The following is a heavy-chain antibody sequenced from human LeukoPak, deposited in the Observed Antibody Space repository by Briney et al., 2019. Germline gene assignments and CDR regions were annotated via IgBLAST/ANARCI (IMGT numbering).Heavy chain of an antibody. CDR2: IGSSSSYI. CDR3: ARDQVNDYGDDTEFDY. D-gene: IGHD4-17*01. Sequence: GGSLRLSCAASGFTFSSYSMNWVRQAPGKGLEWVSSIGSSSSYIYYADSVKGRFTISRDNAKNSLYLQMNSLRAEDTAVYYCARDQVNDYGDDTEFDYWGQGTLVTVS. J-gene: IGHJ4*02. V-gene: IGHV3-21*01. CDR1: GFTFSSYS.